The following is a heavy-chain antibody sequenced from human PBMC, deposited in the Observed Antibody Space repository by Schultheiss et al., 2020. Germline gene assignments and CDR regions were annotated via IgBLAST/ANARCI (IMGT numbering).Heavy chain of an antibody. J-gene: IGHJ6*02. CDR1: GFTFSSYG. CDR3: ARARGSRRGYYYGMDV. Sequence: GGSLRLSCAASGFTFSSYGMHWVRQAPGKGLEWVAVIWYDGSNKYYADSVKGRFTISRDNSKNTLYLQMNSLRAEDTAVYYCARARGSRRGYYYGMDVWGQGTTVTVSS. V-gene: IGHV3-33*01. CDR2: IWYDGSNK. D-gene: IGHD3-10*01.